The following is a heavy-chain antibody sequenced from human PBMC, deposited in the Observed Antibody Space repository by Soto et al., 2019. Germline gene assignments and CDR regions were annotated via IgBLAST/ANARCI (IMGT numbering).Heavy chain of an antibody. Sequence: PGESLKISCKGSGYSFTSYWIGWVRQMPGKGLGWMGMIYPGDSDTRYSPSFQGQVTISVDKSISTAYLQWSSLKASDTAMYYCARGWKVAGDAFDIWGQGTMVTV. CDR2: IYPGDSDT. CDR1: GYSFTSYW. J-gene: IGHJ3*02. CDR3: ARGWKVAGDAFDI. V-gene: IGHV5-51*01. D-gene: IGHD1-1*01.